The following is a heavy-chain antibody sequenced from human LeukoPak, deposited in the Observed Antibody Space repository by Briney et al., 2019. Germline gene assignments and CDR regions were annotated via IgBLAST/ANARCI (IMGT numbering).Heavy chain of an antibody. CDR3: ARGSPKSGYDNHFDY. V-gene: IGHV1-69*05. Sequence: IPIFGTANYAQKFQGRVTITTDESTSTAYMELSSLRSEDTAVYYCARGSPKSGYDNHFDYWGQGTLVTVSS. CDR2: IPIFGTA. J-gene: IGHJ4*02. D-gene: IGHD5-12*01.